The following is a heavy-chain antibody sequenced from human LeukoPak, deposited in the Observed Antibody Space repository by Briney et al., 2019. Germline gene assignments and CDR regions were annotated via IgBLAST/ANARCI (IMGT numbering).Heavy chain of an antibody. Sequence: GGSLRLSCAASGFTFGSYAMSWVRQAPGKGLEWVSAISGSGGSTYYADSVKGRFTISRDNSKNTLHLQMNSLRAEDAAVYYCAKERGDYYDSSGYYKDAFDIWGQGTMVTVSS. CDR2: ISGSGGST. CDR3: AKERGDYYDSSGYYKDAFDI. V-gene: IGHV3-23*01. J-gene: IGHJ3*02. D-gene: IGHD3-22*01. CDR1: GFTFGSYA.